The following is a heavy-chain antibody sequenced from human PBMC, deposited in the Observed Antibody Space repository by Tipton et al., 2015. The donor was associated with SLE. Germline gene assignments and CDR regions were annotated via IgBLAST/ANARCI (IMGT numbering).Heavy chain of an antibody. V-gene: IGHV3-43*01. Sequence: SLRLSCAASGFTFDDYTMHWVRQAPGKGLEWVSLISWDGGSTYYADSVKGRFTISRDNSKNSLYLQMNSLRTEDTALYYCAKGGWSGYYKSEYFQHWGQGTLVTVSS. CDR1: GFTFDDYT. J-gene: IGHJ1*01. D-gene: IGHD3-3*01. CDR2: ISWDGGST. CDR3: AKGGWSGYYKSEYFQH.